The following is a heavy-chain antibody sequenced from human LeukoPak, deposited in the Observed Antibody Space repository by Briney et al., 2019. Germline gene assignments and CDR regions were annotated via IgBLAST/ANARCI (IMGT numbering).Heavy chain of an antibody. CDR2: INHSGTT. J-gene: IGHJ5*02. CDR1: GGSFSSYY. CDR3: TRNNWFDP. Sequence: PSETLSLTCAVYGGSFSSYYWSWIRQSPGKGLEWIGEINHSGTTEYNPSLKSRVTISVDTPQNQFSLRLSSVTAADTAVYYCTRNNWFDPWGQGTLVTVSS. V-gene: IGHV4-34*01.